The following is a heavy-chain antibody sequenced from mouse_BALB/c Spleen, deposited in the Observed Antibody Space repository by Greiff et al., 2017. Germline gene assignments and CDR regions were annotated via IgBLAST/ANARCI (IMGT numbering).Heavy chain of an antibody. CDR2: IYPGSGNT. D-gene: IGHD1-1*01. CDR3: ARWGSTTVVERAMDY. CDR1: GYTFTDYY. J-gene: IGHJ4*01. V-gene: IGHV1-77*01. Sequence: QVQLQQSGAELARPGASVKLSCKASGYTFTDYYINWVKQRTGQGLEWIGEIYPGSGNTYYNEKFKGKATLTADKSSSTAYMQLSSLTSEDSAVYFCARWGSTTVVERAMDYWGQGTSVTVSS.